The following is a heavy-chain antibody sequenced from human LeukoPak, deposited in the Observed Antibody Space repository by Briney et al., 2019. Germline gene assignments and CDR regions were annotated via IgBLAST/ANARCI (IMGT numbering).Heavy chain of an antibody. V-gene: IGHV4-30-4*08. CDR3: AREWIQVYYFDY. CDR2: IYYSGST. Sequence: PSQTLSLTCTVSGGSISSGDYYWSWIRQPPGKGLEWIGYIYYSGSTYYNPSLKSRVTISVDTSKNQFSLKLSSVTAADTAVYYCAREWIQVYYFDYWGQGTLVTVSS. D-gene: IGHD5-18*01. J-gene: IGHJ4*02. CDR1: GGSISSGDYY.